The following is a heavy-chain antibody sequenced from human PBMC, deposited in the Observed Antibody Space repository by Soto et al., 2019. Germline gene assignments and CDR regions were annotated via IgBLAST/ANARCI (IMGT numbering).Heavy chain of an antibody. CDR3: ARPTRYYYDSSGQSAWFEP. CDR2: IIPIFGTA. D-gene: IGHD3-22*01. V-gene: IGHV1-69*12. J-gene: IGHJ5*02. CDR1: GGTFSSYA. Sequence: QVQLVQSGAEVKKPGSSVKVSCKASGGTFSSYAISWVRQAPGQGLEGMGGIIPIFGTANYAQKFQGRVKITADESTSTAYMELSSLRSEDTAVYYCARPTRYYYDSSGQSAWFEPWGQGTLVTVSS.